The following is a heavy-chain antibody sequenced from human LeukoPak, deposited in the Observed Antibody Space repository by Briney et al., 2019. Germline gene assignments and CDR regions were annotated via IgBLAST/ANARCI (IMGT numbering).Heavy chain of an antibody. CDR1: GFTVSSNY. CDR2: IYSGGST. V-gene: IGHV3-66*02. D-gene: IGHD3-3*01. J-gene: IGHJ4*02. CDR3: ARANYDFWSGLDY. Sequence: GGSLRLSCAASGFTVSSNYMSWVRQAPGKGLEWVSVIYSGGSTYYTDFVKGRFTISRDNSKNTLYLQMNSLRAEDTAVYYCARANYDFWSGLDYWGQGTLVTVSS.